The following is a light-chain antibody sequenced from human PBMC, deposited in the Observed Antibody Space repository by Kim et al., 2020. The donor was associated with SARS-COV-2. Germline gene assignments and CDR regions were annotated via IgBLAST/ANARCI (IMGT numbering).Light chain of an antibody. J-gene: IGKJ2*01. CDR3: QQYYTTPRT. Sequence: SATVSRQPSQSVFFSSNNKDYLAWYQQKPGQPPKLLIYWASTRESGVPDRFSGSGSGTDFTLTISSLQAEDVAVYYCQQYYTTPRTFGQGTKLGI. V-gene: IGKV4-1*01. CDR1: QSVFFSSNNKDY. CDR2: WAS.